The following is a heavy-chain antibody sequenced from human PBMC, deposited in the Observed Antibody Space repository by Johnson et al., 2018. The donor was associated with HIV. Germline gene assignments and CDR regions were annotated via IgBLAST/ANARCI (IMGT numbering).Heavy chain of an antibody. CDR1: GFTFSSYA. V-gene: IGHV3-30*04. CDR3: AREKIRAFDI. CDR2: ISYDGSNK. J-gene: IGHJ3*02. Sequence: QVQLVESGGGVVQPGGSLRLSCAASGFTFSSYAMHWVRQAPGKGLAWVAGISYDGSNKYYADSVKGRFTISRDNSKNTLYLQMNSVRAEDTAVFYCAREKIRAFDIWGQGTMVTVSS.